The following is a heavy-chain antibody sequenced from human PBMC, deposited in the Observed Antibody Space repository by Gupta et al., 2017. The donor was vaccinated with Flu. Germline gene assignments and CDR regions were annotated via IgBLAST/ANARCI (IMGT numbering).Heavy chain of an antibody. V-gene: IGHV3-15*01. Sequence: EVQLVESGGDLVKPGGSLRLSCAASGFSFSTAWLNWVRQAPGKGLEWVGRIKSKADGGTIDYAAPVKGRFTISRDDSKNTLYLQMNSLKTEDTAVYSCTTPTGSAITTDDYWGQGTLVTVSS. CDR2: IKSKADGGTI. D-gene: IGHD3-22*01. J-gene: IGHJ4*02. CDR1: GFSFSTAW. CDR3: TTPTGSAITTDDY.